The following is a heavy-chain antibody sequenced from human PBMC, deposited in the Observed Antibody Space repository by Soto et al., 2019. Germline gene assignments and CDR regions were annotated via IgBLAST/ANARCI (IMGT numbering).Heavy chain of an antibody. CDR1: GGSISTYY. Sequence: SETLSLTCTVPGGSISTYYWSWIRQPPGKGLEWIGYIYYSGSTNYNPSLKSRVTISVDTSKNQFSLKLSSVTAADTAVYYCARGNYDFLTGYYIEYFDYWGQGTLVTVSS. CDR3: ARGNYDFLTGYYIEYFDY. CDR2: IYYSGST. V-gene: IGHV4-59*01. J-gene: IGHJ4*02. D-gene: IGHD3-9*01.